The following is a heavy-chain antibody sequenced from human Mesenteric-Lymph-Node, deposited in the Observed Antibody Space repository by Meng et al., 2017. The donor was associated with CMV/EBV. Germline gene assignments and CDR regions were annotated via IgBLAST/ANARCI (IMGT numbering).Heavy chain of an antibody. CDR3: VRESGSEVYYYYGMDV. V-gene: IGHV3-7*01. D-gene: IGHD5-12*01. J-gene: IGHJ6*02. CDR1: GFTFSNFW. Sequence: GESLKISCAASGFTFSNFWMSWVRQAPGKGLEWVANIKQDGSEKYCVDSVKGRFTISRDNAKNSLYLQMNSLRAEDTAVYYCVRESGSEVYYYYGMDVWGQGTTVTVSS. CDR2: IKQDGSEK.